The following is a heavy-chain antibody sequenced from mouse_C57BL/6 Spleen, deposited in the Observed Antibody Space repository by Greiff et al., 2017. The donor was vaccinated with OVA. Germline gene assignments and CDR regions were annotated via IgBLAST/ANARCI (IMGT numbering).Heavy chain of an antibody. Sequence: EVLLVESEGGLVQPGSSMKLSCTASGFTFSDYYMAWVRQVPEKGLEWVANINYDGSSTYYLDSLKSRFIISRDNAKNILYLQMSSLKSEDAATEYCARRNDYDWYFDVWGTGTTVTVSS. CDR2: INYDGSST. J-gene: IGHJ1*03. CDR1: GFTFSDYY. V-gene: IGHV5-16*01. D-gene: IGHD2-4*01. CDR3: ARRNDYDWYFDV.